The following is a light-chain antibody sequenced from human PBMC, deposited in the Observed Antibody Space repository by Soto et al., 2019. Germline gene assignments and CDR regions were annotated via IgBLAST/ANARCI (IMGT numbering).Light chain of an antibody. Sequence: QSVLTQPPSVSGSPGQSVTISCTGTGSDFGRYNRVSWYQHTPGTAPKLLIYEVTNRPSGVPDRFSGSRSGNTASLTISGAQAEDDADYYCSSFTPSGTWVLGGGTKLTVL. CDR3: SSFTPSGTWV. CDR2: EVT. V-gene: IGLV2-18*02. J-gene: IGLJ3*02. CDR1: GSDFGRYNR.